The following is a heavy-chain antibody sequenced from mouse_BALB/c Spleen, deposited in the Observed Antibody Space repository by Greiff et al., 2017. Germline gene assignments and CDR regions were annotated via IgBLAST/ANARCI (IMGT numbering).Heavy chain of an antibody. CDR1: GFTFSSFG. V-gene: IGHV5-17*02. D-gene: IGHD1-1*01. Sequence: EVQVVESGGGLVQPGGSRKLSCAASGFTFSSFGMHWVRQAPEKGLEWVAYISSGSSTTYYADTVKGRFTISRDNPKNTLFLQMTSLRSEDTAMYYCASYSGTYWGQGTLVTVSA. J-gene: IGHJ3*01. CDR2: ISSGSSTT. CDR3: ASYSGTY.